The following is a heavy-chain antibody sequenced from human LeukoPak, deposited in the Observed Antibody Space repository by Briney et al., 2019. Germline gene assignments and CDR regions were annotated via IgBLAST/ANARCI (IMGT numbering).Heavy chain of an antibody. V-gene: IGHV4-59*01. D-gene: IGHD6-19*01. CDR3: ARDLGYSSGRGFDY. Sequence: PSETLSLTCTVSGGSISSYYWSWIRQPPGKGLKWIGYIYYSGSTNYNPSLKSRVTISVDTSKHQFSLKLSSVTAADTAVYYCARDLGYSSGRGFDYWGQGTLVTVSS. CDR1: GGSISSYY. CDR2: IYYSGST. J-gene: IGHJ4*02.